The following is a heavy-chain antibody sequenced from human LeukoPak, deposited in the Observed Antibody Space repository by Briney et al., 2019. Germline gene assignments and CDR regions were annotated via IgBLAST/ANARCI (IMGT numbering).Heavy chain of an antibody. D-gene: IGHD3-22*01. CDR3: ARGLYYDSSGYSDAFDI. Sequence: PSETLSLTCTVSGGSISSYYWSWIRQPPGKGLEWIGYIYYSGSANYNPSLKSRVTISVDTSKNQFSLKLSSVTAADTAVYYCARGLYYDSSGYSDAFDIWGQGTMVTVSS. J-gene: IGHJ3*02. CDR1: GGSISSYY. V-gene: IGHV4-59*01. CDR2: IYYSGSA.